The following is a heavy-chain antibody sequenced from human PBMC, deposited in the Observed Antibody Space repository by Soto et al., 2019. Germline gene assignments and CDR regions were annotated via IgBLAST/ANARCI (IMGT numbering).Heavy chain of an antibody. CDR3: ARGLITGSQYSGGWYYFDS. CDR2: MFHSGSA. CDR1: GFTFSSYA. Sequence: GSLRLSCAASGFTFSSYAMSWVRQSPGKGLEWIADMFHSGSANYIPSLKSRVTISVHTSNSQFFLELSSVTAADTAVYYCARGLITGSQYSGGWYYFDSWGQGTQVTVSS. V-gene: IGHV4-34*01. D-gene: IGHD1-26*01. J-gene: IGHJ4*02.